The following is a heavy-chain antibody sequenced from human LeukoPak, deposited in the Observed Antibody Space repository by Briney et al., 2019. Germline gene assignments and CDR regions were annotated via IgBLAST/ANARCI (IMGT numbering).Heavy chain of an antibody. CDR2: IKQDGSAK. CDR3: ATQNGVNCDY. J-gene: IGHJ4*02. D-gene: IGHD3-10*01. CDR1: GFSFSSYW. Sequence: GGSLRLSCAASGFSFSSYWMTWVRQAPGKGLEWVANIKQDGSAKSYVDSVKGRFTISRDNAKNSLDLQMNSLRVEDTAVYYCATQNGVNCDYWGQGSLVTVS. V-gene: IGHV3-7*05.